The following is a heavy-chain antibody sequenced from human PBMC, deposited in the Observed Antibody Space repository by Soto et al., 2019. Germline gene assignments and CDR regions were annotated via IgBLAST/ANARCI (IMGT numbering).Heavy chain of an antibody. J-gene: IGHJ4*02. Sequence: QITLKESGPTVVKPTETLTLTCTFSGFSLTTSGVGVGWVRQSPGKAPEWLALIYWDDDKRYSTSLKSRLTITKDTSKNLVVLTMANVDPSDAATYYCAHRLLCTVFGLVTTTAIYFDFWGQGTPVVVSS. CDR1: GFSLTTSGVG. D-gene: IGHD3-3*01. CDR2: IYWDDDK. V-gene: IGHV2-5*02. CDR3: AHRLLCTVFGLVTTTAIYFDF.